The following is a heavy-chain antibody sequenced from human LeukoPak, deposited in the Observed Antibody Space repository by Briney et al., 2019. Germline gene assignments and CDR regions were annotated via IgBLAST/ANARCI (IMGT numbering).Heavy chain of an antibody. J-gene: IGHJ5*02. CDR1: GGSISSYY. V-gene: IGHV4-59*01. D-gene: IGHD6-19*01. Sequence: SETLSLTCTVSGGSISSYYWSWIRQPPGKGLEWIGYIYYSGSTNYNPSLKSRVTISVDTSKNQFSLKLSSVTAADTAVYYCARGRVAVAGQYQNWFDPWGQGTLVTVSS. CDR2: IYYSGST. CDR3: ARGRVAVAGQYQNWFDP.